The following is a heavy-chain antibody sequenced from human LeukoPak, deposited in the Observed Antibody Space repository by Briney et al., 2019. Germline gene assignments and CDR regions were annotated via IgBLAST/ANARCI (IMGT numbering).Heavy chain of an antibody. D-gene: IGHD1-26*01. CDR3: ARDLTSEWELLN. J-gene: IGHJ4*02. CDR1: GFTFSSYW. CDR2: IKTDGSST. Sequence: GGSLRLSCAASGFTFSSYWMHWVRQAPGKGPVWVSRIKTDGSSTSYADSVRGRFTISRDNAKNTLYLQMNSLRAEDTAVYYCARDLTSEWELLNWGQGTLVTVSS. V-gene: IGHV3-74*01.